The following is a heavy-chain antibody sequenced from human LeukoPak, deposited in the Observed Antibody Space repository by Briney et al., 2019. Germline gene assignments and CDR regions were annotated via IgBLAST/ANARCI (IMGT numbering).Heavy chain of an antibody. CDR1: GGSISSSSYY. D-gene: IGHD3-10*01. J-gene: IGHJ4*02. V-gene: IGHV4-39*07. Sequence: PSETLSLTCTVSGGSISSSSYYWGWIRQPPGKGLEWIGSIYYSGSTYYNPSLKSRVTISVDTSKNQFSLKLSSVTAADTAVYYCTRESGFGDHWGQGTLVTVSS. CDR2: IYYSGST. CDR3: TRESGFGDH.